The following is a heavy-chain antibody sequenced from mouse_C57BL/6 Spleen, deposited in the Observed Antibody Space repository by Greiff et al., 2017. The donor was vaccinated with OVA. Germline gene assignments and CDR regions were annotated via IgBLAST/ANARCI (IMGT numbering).Heavy chain of an antibody. CDR2: IYPGDGDT. CDR3: ARPLGNYEVGFAY. D-gene: IGHD2-1*01. Sequence: QVHVKQSGAELVKPGASVKISCKASGYAFSSYWMNWVKQRPGKGLEWIGQIYPGDGDTNYNGKFKGKATLTADKSSSTAYMQLSSLTSEDSAVYFSARPLGNYEVGFAYWGQGTLVTVSA. V-gene: IGHV1-80*01. CDR1: GYAFSSYW. J-gene: IGHJ3*01.